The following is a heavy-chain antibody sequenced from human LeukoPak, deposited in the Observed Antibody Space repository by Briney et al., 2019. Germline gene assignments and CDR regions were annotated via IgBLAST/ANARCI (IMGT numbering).Heavy chain of an antibody. CDR3: AKGSGSIDY. J-gene: IGHJ4*02. CDR2: ISYDGSDK. D-gene: IGHD1-26*01. V-gene: IGHV3-30*18. Sequence: QAGGSLRLSCAASGFTFSSYGMHWVHQAPGKGLEWVAVISYDGSDKYYADSVKGRFTISRDNSKNTLYLQMNSLRAEDTAVYYCAKGSGSIDYWGQGTLVTVSS. CDR1: GFTFSSYG.